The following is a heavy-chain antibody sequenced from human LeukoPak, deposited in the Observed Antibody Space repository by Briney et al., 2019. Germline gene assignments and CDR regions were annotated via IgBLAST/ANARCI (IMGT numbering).Heavy chain of an antibody. CDR3: AGGADVGLYTFDY. D-gene: IGHD2-2*02. CDR2: IIPIFGTA. V-gene: IGHV1-69*13. J-gene: IGHJ4*02. Sequence: SVKVSCRASGGTFSSYAISWVRQAPGQGLEWMGGIIPIFGTANYAQKFQGRVTITADESTSTAYMELSSLRSEDTAVYYCAGGADVGLYTFDYWGQGTLVTVSS. CDR1: GGTFSSYA.